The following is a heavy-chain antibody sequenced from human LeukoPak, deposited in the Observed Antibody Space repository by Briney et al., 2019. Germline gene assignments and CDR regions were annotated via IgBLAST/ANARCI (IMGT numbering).Heavy chain of an antibody. V-gene: IGHV1-18*01. CDR1: GYTFTSYG. J-gene: IGHJ3*02. D-gene: IGHD3-16*02. CDR3: ARDLSSSSPYDYVWGSYRATDAFDI. CDR2: ISAYNGNT. Sequence: ASVKASCKASGYTFTSYGISWVRQAPGQGLEWMGWISAYNGNTHYAQKLQGRVTMTTDTSTSTVYMELRRLRSSDTAVYYCARDLSSSSPYDYVWGSYRATDAFDIWGQGTMVTVSS.